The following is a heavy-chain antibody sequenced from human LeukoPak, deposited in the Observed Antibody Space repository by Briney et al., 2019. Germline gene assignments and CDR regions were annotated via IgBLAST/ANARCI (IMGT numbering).Heavy chain of an antibody. CDR1: GFTFTKHW. CDR2: IREDGGEK. Sequence: GGSLRLSCAATGFTFTKHWMSWVRQSKDKGLECVAKIREDGGEKHYVDSVKGRFTISRDNAKNSLYLQMNNLSVDDTAVYYCARDYKGGWNDYWGQGTLVTVSS. CDR3: ARDYKGGWNDY. D-gene: IGHD1-1*01. V-gene: IGHV3-7*01. J-gene: IGHJ4*02.